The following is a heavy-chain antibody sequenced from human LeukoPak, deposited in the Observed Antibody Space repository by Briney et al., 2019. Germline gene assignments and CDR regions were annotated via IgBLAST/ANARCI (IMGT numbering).Heavy chain of an antibody. CDR1: GFTFSLCG. CDR3: AKEGYDSSGCCGYYGMDV. D-gene: IGHD3-22*01. J-gene: IGHJ6*02. V-gene: IGHV3-30*18. Sequence: PGGSLRLSCAASGFTFSLCGMHCVPGARGRGLEGVGVISYDGSNKYCADSVKGRFTISGDISENTLYLQMNNLRAEDPAVYYCAKEGYDSSGCCGYYGMDVWGQGTTVTVSS. CDR2: ISYDGSNK.